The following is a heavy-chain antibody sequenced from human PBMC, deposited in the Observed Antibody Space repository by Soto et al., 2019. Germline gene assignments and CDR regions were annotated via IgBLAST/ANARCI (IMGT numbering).Heavy chain of an antibody. CDR3: ARADIVVVPALGYMDV. CDR1: GFTFSSYW. V-gene: IGHV3-7*01. Sequence: GGSLILSCAASGFTFSSYWMSWVRQAPGKGLEWVANIKQDGSEKYYVDSVKGRFTISRDNAKNSLYLQMNSLRAEDTAVYYCARADIVVVPALGYMDVWGKGTTVTVSS. J-gene: IGHJ6*03. CDR2: IKQDGSEK. D-gene: IGHD2-2*01.